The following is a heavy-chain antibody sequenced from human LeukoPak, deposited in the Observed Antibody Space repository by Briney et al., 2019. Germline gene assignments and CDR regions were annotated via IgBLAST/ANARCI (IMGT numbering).Heavy chain of an antibody. CDR2: ISGSAYST. J-gene: IGHJ4*02. D-gene: IGHD2-2*01. Sequence: GGSLRLSCAASRFTFSNSAMSWVRQAPGKGLEWVSTISGSAYSTYYADSVKGRFTISRDNSKNALFLQMNSLSAEDTAVYYCAKSGPYCSSTTCNYLDYWGQGTLVTVSS. CDR3: AKSGPYCSSTTCNYLDY. V-gene: IGHV3-23*01. CDR1: RFTFSNSA.